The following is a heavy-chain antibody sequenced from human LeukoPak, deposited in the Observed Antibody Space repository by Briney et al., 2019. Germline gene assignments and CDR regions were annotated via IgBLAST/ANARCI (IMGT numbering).Heavy chain of an antibody. CDR1: GMTFERHG. Sequence: PGGSLRLSCVVSGMTFERHGMHWVRQSPGKGLEWLAIIKYDGSGTYYVDSVKGRFTVSRDNYKNTLYLEMTSLKAEDTAVSHSVKDTIFTVDPFAYWGQGTLVTVSS. CDR3: VKDTIFTVDPFAY. CDR2: IKYDGSGT. J-gene: IGHJ4*02. V-gene: IGHV3-30*02. D-gene: IGHD3-3*01.